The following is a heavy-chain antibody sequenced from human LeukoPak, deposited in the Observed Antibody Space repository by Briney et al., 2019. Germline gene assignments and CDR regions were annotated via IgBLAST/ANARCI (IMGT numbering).Heavy chain of an antibody. V-gene: IGHV7-4-1*02. CDR1: GYTFTSYA. CDR2: INTNTGNP. CDR3: ARDVPLNYHYGMDV. J-gene: IGHJ6*02. Sequence: GASVKVSCKASGYTFTSYAMNWVRQAPGQGLEWMGWINTNTGNPTYAQGFTGRFVFSLDTSVSTAYLQISSLKAEDTAVYYCARDVPLNYHYGMDVWGQGTTVTVSS.